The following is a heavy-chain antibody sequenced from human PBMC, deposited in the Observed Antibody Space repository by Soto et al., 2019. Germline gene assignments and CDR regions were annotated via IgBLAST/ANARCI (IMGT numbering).Heavy chain of an antibody. CDR3: ASGDNWSQPFDP. CDR1: GFTVSSNY. Sequence: EVQLVESGGGLVQPGGSLRLSCAASGFTVSSNYMSWVRQVPGKGLEWVSVIYSGGSTYYADSVKGRFTISRDNSKNTLYLKMNSLRAEDTAVYYCASGDNWSQPFDPWGQGTLVTVSS. D-gene: IGHD1-20*01. V-gene: IGHV3-66*01. J-gene: IGHJ5*02. CDR2: IYSGGST.